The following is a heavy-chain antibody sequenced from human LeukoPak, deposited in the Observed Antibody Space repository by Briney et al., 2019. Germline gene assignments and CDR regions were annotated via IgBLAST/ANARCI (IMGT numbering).Heavy chain of an antibody. V-gene: IGHV3-53*01. D-gene: IGHD2-15*01. CDR3: AKPRGGIRYCSGGSCYGNWFDP. J-gene: IGHJ5*02. CDR2: IYTGGNT. Sequence: GGSLRLSCAASGFTVDSNYLSWVRQAPGKGLEWVSTIYTGGNTYYADSVKGRFTISRDNSKNTLYLQMNSLRAEDTAVYYCAKPRGGIRYCSGGSCYGNWFDPWGQGTLVTVSS. CDR1: GFTVDSNY.